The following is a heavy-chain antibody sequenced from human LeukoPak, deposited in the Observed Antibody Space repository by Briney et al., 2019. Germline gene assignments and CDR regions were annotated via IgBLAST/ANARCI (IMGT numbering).Heavy chain of an antibody. Sequence: GGSLRLSCAASGFSFSSSWMSWVRQAPGKGLEWVANIKEDGSEKNYVDSVKGRLTISRDNAKSSLYVEMNSLRVEDTAVYYCARDVRHAFDIWGQGTMVTVSS. CDR1: GFSFSSSW. CDR3: ARDVRHAFDI. V-gene: IGHV3-7*01. CDR2: IKEDGSEK. D-gene: IGHD6-6*01. J-gene: IGHJ3*02.